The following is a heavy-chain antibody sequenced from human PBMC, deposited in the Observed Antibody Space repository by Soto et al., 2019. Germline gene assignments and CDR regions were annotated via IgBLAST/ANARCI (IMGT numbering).Heavy chain of an antibody. CDR3: ARTFGQQYYYYYCMDV. D-gene: IGHD6-13*01. CDR2: INAGNGNT. CDR1: GYTFTSYA. J-gene: IGHJ6*02. V-gene: IGHV1-3*01. Sequence: QVQLVQSGAEVKKPGASVKVSCKASGYTFTSYAMHWVRQAPGQRLEWMGWINAGNGNTKYSQKFQGRVTITRDTSASTAYMQLSSLRSVDTAVYYCARTFGQQYYYYYCMDVWGQGTTVTVSS.